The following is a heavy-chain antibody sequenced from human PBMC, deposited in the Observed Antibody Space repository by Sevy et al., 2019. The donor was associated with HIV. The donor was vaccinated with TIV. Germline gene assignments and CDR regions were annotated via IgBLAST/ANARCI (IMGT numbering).Heavy chain of an antibody. Sequence: GGSLRLSCAASGFTFSGYWMHWVRQAPGKGLVWVSLINSDGSSTNYADSVKGRFTISRDNAKNTLYLQMNSLRAADTAVYYCARSGGYNKYDYWGQGTLVTVSS. CDR1: GFTFSGYW. J-gene: IGHJ4*02. D-gene: IGHD2-15*01. CDR3: ARSGGYNKYDY. V-gene: IGHV3-74*01. CDR2: INSDGSST.